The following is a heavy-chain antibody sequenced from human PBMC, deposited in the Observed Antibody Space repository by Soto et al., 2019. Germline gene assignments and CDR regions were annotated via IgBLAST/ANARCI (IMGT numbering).Heavy chain of an antibody. D-gene: IGHD3-10*01. CDR1: GGTFSSYA. CDR3: AIIGYNNDMDV. Sequence: QVQLEQSGAEMKKPGSSVKVSCKTSGGTFSSYAFSWVRQAPGQGLEWMGGIIPIFGTPTYAQKFEGRVTITADKFMTTASMELSSLRSDDTAVYYCAIIGYNNDMDVWGQGTTVTVSS. CDR2: IIPIFGTP. J-gene: IGHJ6*03. V-gene: IGHV1-69*06.